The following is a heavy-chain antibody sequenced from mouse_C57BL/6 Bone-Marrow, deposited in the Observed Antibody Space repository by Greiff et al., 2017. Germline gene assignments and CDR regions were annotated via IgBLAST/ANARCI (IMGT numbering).Heavy chain of an antibody. CDR3: ARQLFYAMDY. V-gene: IGHV1-54*01. D-gene: IGHD3-1*01. CDR2: INPGSGGT. J-gene: IGHJ4*01. CDR1: GYAFTNYL. Sequence: VQLQQSGAELVRPGTSVKVSCKASGYAFTNYLIEWVKQRPGQGLEWIGLINPGSGGTNYNEKFKGKATLTADKSSSTAYMQLSSLTSEDSAVYFCARQLFYAMDYWGQGTSVTVSS.